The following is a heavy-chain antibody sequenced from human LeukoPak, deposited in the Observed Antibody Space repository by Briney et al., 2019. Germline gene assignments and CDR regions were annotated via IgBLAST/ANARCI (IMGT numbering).Heavy chain of an antibody. CDR3: ARLASSTSCYAPNFPCWFDP. CDR2: IYYSGST. CDR1: GGSISSGGYY. D-gene: IGHD2-2*01. V-gene: IGHV4-31*03. Sequence: SQTLSLTCTVSGGSISSGGYYWSWIRQHPGKGLEWIGYIYYSGSTYYNPSLKSRVTISVDTSKNQFSLKLSSVTAADTAVYYCARLASSTSCYAPNFPCWFDPWGQGTLVTVSS. J-gene: IGHJ5*02.